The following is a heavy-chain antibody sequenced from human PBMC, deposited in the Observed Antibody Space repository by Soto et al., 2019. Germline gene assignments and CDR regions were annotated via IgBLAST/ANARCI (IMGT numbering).Heavy chain of an antibody. Sequence: GSLRLSCAASGFIFSSFGMHWVRQAPGKGLEWVAHIWYDGSNTYYADSVKGRFTISRDNSRNTLYLQMNSLRAEDTAVYHCVRDLLGSGGHFDYWGQGTPVTV. V-gene: IGHV3-33*01. J-gene: IGHJ4*02. CDR2: IWYDGSNT. CDR1: GFIFSSFG. CDR3: VRDLLGSGGHFDY. D-gene: IGHD7-27*01.